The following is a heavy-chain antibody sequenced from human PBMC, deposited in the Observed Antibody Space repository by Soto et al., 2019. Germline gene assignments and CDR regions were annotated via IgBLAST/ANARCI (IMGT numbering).Heavy chain of an antibody. CDR3: AREMPSTAAAYFYYGLNV. D-gene: IGHD6-13*01. CDR1: GGAFNNYA. CDR2: IGPGFPSV. Sequence: QVQLVQSGAEVKRPGSSVKVSCKASGGAFNNYAIYWVRQAPGQGLEWLGTIGPGFPSVYYAPRCPGRLTIPADVSTDSVYMMLPSLKSEDTAVYYCAREMPSTAAAYFYYGLNVWGQGTSVTVSS. J-gene: IGHJ6*02. V-gene: IGHV1-69*18.